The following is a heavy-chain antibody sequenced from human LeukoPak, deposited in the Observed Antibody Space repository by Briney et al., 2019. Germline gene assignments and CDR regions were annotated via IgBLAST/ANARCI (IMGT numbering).Heavy chain of an antibody. J-gene: IGHJ4*02. CDR1: GFTFSSFA. Sequence: GGSLRLSCAASGFTFSSFALSWVRQAPGKGLEWVSVIYSGGNTYYADSVKGRFTISRDDSKNTLYLQMNSLRAEDTAVYYCARRGLSSSWPFDYWGQGTLVTVSS. CDR3: ARRGLSSSWPFDY. V-gene: IGHV3-53*01. CDR2: IYSGGNT. D-gene: IGHD6-13*01.